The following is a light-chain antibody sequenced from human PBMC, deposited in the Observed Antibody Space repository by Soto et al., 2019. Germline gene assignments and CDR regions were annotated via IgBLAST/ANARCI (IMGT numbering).Light chain of an antibody. Sequence: ESVLTQSPGTLSLSPGERATLSCRASQSVGSSQLAWYQQKPGQAPRLVIYGASSRATDTPDRFSGSGSGTDFTLTISRLEPEDFAVYYCLEYGSSPRTFGQGNKVE. V-gene: IGKV3-20*01. J-gene: IGKJ1*01. CDR2: GAS. CDR1: QSVGSSQ. CDR3: LEYGSSPRT.